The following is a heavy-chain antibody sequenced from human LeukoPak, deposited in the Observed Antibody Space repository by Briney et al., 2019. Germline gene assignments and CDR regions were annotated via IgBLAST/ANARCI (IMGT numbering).Heavy chain of an antibody. J-gene: IGHJ3*02. CDR1: GFTFSSYA. V-gene: IGHV3-23*01. CDR2: ISGSGGST. Sequence: PGGPLRLSCTACGFTFSSYAMSWVRQAPWKGLEWVLAISGSGGSTYYADSVKGRFTISRDNSKNTLYLQMNSLRAEDTAVYYCAKADITMIVVVTQYAFDIWGQGTMVTVSS. CDR3: AKADITMIVVVTQYAFDI. D-gene: IGHD3-22*01.